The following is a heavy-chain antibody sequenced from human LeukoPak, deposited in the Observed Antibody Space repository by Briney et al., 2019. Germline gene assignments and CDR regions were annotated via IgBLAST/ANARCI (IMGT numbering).Heavy chain of an antibody. CDR3: AREGHIWFGDLGNV. CDR1: GGPISSYY. CDR2: IYYSGGT. D-gene: IGHD3-10*01. V-gene: IGHV4-59*01. J-gene: IGHJ6*04. Sequence: SETLSLTCTVSGGPISSYYWSWLRQPPGKGLEWIGYIYYSGGTSYNPSLKSRVTILIDTSKNQFSLRLSSVTAADTAVYYCAREGHIWFGDLGNVWGEGTTVTVSS.